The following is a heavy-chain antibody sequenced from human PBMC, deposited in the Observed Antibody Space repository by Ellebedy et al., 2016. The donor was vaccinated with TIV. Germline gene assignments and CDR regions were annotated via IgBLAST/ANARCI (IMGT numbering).Heavy chain of an antibody. Sequence: AASVKVSCKASGYTFTSYAISWVRQAPGQGLEWLGWISVVNGNTKETQKLQGRLTMSTDTSTSTAYLELRSLRSDDTAVYYCARDQEWLRREKLDYWGQGTLVIVSS. J-gene: IGHJ4*02. D-gene: IGHD5-12*01. CDR3: ARDQEWLRREKLDY. CDR1: GYTFTSYA. V-gene: IGHV1-18*04. CDR2: ISVVNGNT.